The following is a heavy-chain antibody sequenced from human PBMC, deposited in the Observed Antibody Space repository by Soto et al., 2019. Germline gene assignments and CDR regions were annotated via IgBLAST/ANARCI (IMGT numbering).Heavy chain of an antibody. J-gene: IGHJ4*02. CDR2: IRSKAYGGTT. Sequence: GGSLRLSCTASGFTFGDYAMSWFRQAPGKGLEWVGFIRSKAYGGTTEYAASVKGRFTISRDDSKSIAYLQMNSLKTEDTAVYYCTLKIVATMPSIAAAGTSDYWGQGTLVTVSS. CDR3: TLKIVATMPSIAAAGTSDY. V-gene: IGHV3-49*03. D-gene: IGHD6-13*01. CDR1: GFTFGDYA.